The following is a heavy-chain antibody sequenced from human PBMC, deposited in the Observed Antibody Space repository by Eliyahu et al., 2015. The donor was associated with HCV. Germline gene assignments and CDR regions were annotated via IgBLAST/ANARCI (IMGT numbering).Heavy chain of an antibody. J-gene: IGHJ4*02. CDR3: ARVWRDYYGSGEFDY. Sequence: EVQLVESGGGLVQPGGSLRLSCAASGFTFSSYWMHWVRRGPGKGAVWVSGINSDGTGTSYADSVKGRFTISRDNAKNTLYLQMSSLRAEDTAVYYCARVWRDYYGSGEFDYWGQGTLVTVSS. D-gene: IGHD3-10*01. CDR1: GFTFSSYW. CDR2: INSDGTGT. V-gene: IGHV3-74*01.